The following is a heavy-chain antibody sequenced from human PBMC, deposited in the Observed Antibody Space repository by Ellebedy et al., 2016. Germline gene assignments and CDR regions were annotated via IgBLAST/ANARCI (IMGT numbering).Heavy chain of an antibody. V-gene: IGHV3-20*01. CDR3: ARGPGVYGMDV. CDR2: INWNGGST. J-gene: IGHJ6*02. Sequence: GESLKISXAASGFTFDDYGMTWVRQAPGKGLEWVSGINWNGGSTAYADSVKGRFTISRDNAKSSLYLQMNSLRAEDTALYNCARGPGVYGMDVWGQGTTVTVSS. D-gene: IGHD7-27*01. CDR1: GFTFDDYG.